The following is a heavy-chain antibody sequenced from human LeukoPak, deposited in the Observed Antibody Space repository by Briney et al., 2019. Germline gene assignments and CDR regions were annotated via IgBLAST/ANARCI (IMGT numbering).Heavy chain of an antibody. D-gene: IGHD1-26*01. V-gene: IGHV4-4*02. CDR3: ARVSVGATTFYYYYMDV. CDR2: IFHSGST. CDR1: SGSIFSSNW. J-gene: IGHJ6*03. Sequence: SETLSLTCAVSSGSIFSSNWWSWVRPPPGKGLEWIGQIFHSGSTSYSPSLKSRVTISVDKSKNQFSLKLTSVTAADTAVYYCARVSVGATTFYYYYMDVWGKGTTVTVSS.